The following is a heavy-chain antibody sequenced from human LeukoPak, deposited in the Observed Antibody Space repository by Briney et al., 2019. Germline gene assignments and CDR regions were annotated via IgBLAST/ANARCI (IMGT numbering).Heavy chain of an antibody. J-gene: IGHJ4*02. CDR1: EFTFSSYS. V-gene: IGHV3-21*06. D-gene: IGHD5-18*01. CDR3: ARERDTSMVALDS. Sequence: PGGSLRLSCAASEFTFSSYSLNWVRQAPGKGLEWVSCITSNIYTYYADSVRGRFTISRDNSQNSVYLVMNSLRAEDTAVYYCARERDTSMVALDSWGQGTLLTVSS. CDR2: ITSNIYT.